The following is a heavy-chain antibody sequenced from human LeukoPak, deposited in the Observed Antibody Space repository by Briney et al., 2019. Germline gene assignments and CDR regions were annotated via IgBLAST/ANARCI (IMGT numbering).Heavy chain of an antibody. CDR2: IYHSGST. Sequence: PSQTLSLTCTVSGGSISSGGYYWSWIRQPPGKGLEWIGYIYHSGSTYYNPSLKSRVTISVDRSKNQFSLKLSSVTAADTAVYYCARGSDFWSGRYNWFDPWGQGTLVTVSS. D-gene: IGHD3-3*01. V-gene: IGHV4-30-2*01. J-gene: IGHJ5*02. CDR1: GGSISSGGYY. CDR3: ARGSDFWSGRYNWFDP.